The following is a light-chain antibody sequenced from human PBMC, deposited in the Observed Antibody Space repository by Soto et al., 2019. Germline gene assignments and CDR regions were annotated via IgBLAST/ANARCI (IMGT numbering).Light chain of an antibody. J-gene: IGLJ2*01. V-gene: IGLV1-44*01. CDR3: AAWDVSLNGVV. CDR1: SSNIGSNT. CDR2: TNN. Sequence: QSVLTQSPSASGTPGQRVTISCSGSSSNIGSNTVSWYQQLPGTAPKLLIYTNNQRPSGVPDRFSGSKSGTSASLAISGLQSEDEADYYCAAWDVSLNGVVFGGGTKLTVL.